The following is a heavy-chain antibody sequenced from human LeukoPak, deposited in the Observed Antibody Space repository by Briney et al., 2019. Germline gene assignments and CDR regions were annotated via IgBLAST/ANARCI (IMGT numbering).Heavy chain of an antibody. J-gene: IGHJ6*03. V-gene: IGHV4-59*01. CDR3: ARVPRSYYYYYYMDV. CDR2: IYYSGSS. CDR1: GGSISGYH. Sequence: SETLSLTCNVSGGSISGYHWSWIRQPPGKGLEWLGYIYYSGSSNYNPSLKSRVTMSADTSKNQFSLKLSSVTAADTAVYYCARVPRSYYYYYYMDVWGKGTTVTASS.